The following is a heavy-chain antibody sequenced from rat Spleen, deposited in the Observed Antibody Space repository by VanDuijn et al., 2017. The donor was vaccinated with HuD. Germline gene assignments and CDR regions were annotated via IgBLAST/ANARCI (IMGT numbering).Heavy chain of an antibody. Sequence: EVQLVESGGGLVQPGRSLKLSCAASGFTFSNYDMAWVRQAPTKGLEWIASISTGGGNTYYRDSVKGRFTISRDNAKSSLYLQMNSLQTEDTAIYHCTRAPGKGYVMDAWGQGTAVTVSS. D-gene: IGHD5-1*01. J-gene: IGHJ4*01. V-gene: IGHV5S23*01. CDR3: TRAPGKGYVMDA. CDR2: ISTGGGNT. CDR1: GFTFSNYD.